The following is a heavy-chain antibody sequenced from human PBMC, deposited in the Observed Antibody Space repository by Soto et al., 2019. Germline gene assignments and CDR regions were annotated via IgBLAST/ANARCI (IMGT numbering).Heavy chain of an antibody. CDR2: ISSSSSYI. J-gene: IGHJ3*02. CDR3: ARGGAADFGAFDI. Sequence: EVQLVESGRGLVKPGGSLRLSCAASGFTFSSYSMNWVRQAPGKGLEWVSSISSSSSYIYYADSVKGRFTISRDNAKNSLYLQMNSLRAEDTAVYYCARGGAADFGAFDIWGQGTMVTVSS. CDR1: GFTFSSYS. D-gene: IGHD6-13*01. V-gene: IGHV3-21*01.